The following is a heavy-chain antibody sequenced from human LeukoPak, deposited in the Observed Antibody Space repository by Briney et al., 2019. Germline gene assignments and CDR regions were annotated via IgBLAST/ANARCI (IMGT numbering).Heavy chain of an antibody. CDR1: GYTFTSYY. CDR2: INPSGGST. V-gene: IGHV1-46*01. CDR3: ARVLGSGWYGGGFDY. Sequence: ASVKVSCKASGYTFTSYYMHWVRQAPGQGLEWMGIINPSGGSTSYAQKFQGRVTMTRDTSTSTVYMELSSLRSEDTAVYYCARVLGSGWYGGGFDYWGQGTLVTVSS. J-gene: IGHJ4*02. D-gene: IGHD6-19*01.